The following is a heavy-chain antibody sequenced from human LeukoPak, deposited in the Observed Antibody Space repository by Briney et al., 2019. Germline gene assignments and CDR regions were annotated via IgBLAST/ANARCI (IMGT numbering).Heavy chain of an antibody. CDR2: IYYSGST. Sequence: SETLSLTCTVSGGSISSGGYYWSWIRQHPGKGLEWIGYIYYSGSTYYNPSLKSPVTISVDTSKNQFSLKLSSVTAADTAVYYCAGGHSGYGKYWFDPWGPGTLVTVSS. CDR1: GGSISSGGYY. CDR3: AGGHSGYGKYWFDP. D-gene: IGHD5-12*01. J-gene: IGHJ5*02. V-gene: IGHV4-31*01.